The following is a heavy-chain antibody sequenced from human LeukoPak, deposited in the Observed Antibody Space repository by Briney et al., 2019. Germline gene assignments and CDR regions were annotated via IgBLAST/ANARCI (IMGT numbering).Heavy chain of an antibody. CDR2: IYYSGST. CDR1: GGSISSYY. Sequence: SETLSLTCTVSGGSISSYYWSWIRQPPGKGLEWIGYIYYSGSTNYKPSLKSRVTISVDTSKNQFSLKLSSVTAADTAVYYCARLRRGYSYGYYYFDYWGQGTLVTVSS. D-gene: IGHD5-18*01. CDR3: ARLRRGYSYGYYYFDY. J-gene: IGHJ4*02. V-gene: IGHV4-59*12.